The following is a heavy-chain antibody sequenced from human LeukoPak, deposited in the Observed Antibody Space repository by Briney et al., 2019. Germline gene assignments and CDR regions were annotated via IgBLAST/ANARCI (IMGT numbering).Heavy chain of an antibody. Sequence: GGSLRLSCAASGFTFSSYWMSWVRQAPGKGLEWVANIKQDGSEKYYVDSVKGRFTISRDNAKNSLYLQVNSLRAEDTAVYYCARAYYYGSGSYYKLFDYWGQGTLVTVSS. CDR3: ARAYYYGSGSYYKLFDY. V-gene: IGHV3-7*03. D-gene: IGHD3-10*01. J-gene: IGHJ4*02. CDR1: GFTFSSYW. CDR2: IKQDGSEK.